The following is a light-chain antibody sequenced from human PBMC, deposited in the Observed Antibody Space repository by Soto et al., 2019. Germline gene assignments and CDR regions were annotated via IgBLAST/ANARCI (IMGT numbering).Light chain of an antibody. CDR2: LGS. CDR1: QSLLHSNGYNY. CDR3: MQALQTPPT. V-gene: IGKV2-28*01. Sequence: IVITQSPLSLPFTPLDPSSISCRSSQSLLHSNGYNYLDWYLQKPGQSPQLLIYLGSNRASGVPDRFSGSGSGTDFTLKISRVEAEDVGVYYCMQALQTPPTFGQGTRLEIK. J-gene: IGKJ5*01.